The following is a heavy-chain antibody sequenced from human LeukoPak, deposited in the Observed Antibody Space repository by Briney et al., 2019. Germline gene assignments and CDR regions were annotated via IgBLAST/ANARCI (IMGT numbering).Heavy chain of an antibody. CDR3: AKVGNWLLYYFDY. V-gene: IGHV3-23*01. Sequence: GGSLRLSCAASGFTFSSYWMSWVRQAPGKGLEGVSAISGNGGNTYYADSVKGRFTISRDNSKNRQYLQINSLRAEDTAVYYCAKVGNWLLYYFDYWGQGTLVTVSS. J-gene: IGHJ4*02. CDR2: ISGNGGNT. D-gene: IGHD3-9*01. CDR1: GFTFSSYW.